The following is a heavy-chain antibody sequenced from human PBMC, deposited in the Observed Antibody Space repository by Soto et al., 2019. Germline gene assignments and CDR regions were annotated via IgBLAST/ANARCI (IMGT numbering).Heavy chain of an antibody. CDR2: INAGNGRE. Sequence: ASVKVACKTSGYTFTSYTLHWVRQAPGQGLEWMGWINAGNGREKYSQRFQDRVSLSTDKSATTAYMELRSLRSEDTAVYYCERVGVWEGDASFDSWGQG. V-gene: IGHV1-3*01. J-gene: IGHJ4*02. CDR3: ERVGVWEGDASFDS. D-gene: IGHD2-8*02. CDR1: GYTFTSYT.